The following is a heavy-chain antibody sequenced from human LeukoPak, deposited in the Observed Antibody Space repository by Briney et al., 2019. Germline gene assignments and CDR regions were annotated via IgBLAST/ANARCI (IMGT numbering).Heavy chain of an antibody. CDR3: ARDLGIVVVVAATPGVDY. Sequence: ASVKVSCKASGYTFTSYYMHWVRHAPGQGLEWMGIINPSGGSTSYAQKFQGRVTMTRDTSTSTVYMELSSLRSEDTAVYYCARDLGIVVVVAATPGVDYWGQGTLVTVSS. J-gene: IGHJ4*02. V-gene: IGHV1-46*01. CDR2: INPSGGST. CDR1: GYTFTSYY. D-gene: IGHD2-15*01.